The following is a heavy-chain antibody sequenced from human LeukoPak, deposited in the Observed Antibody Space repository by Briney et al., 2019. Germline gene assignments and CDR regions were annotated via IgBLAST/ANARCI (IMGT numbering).Heavy chain of an antibody. CDR2: ITPIFGTA. CDR3: ARESEIAAAGYYFDY. CDR1: GGTFSSYA. J-gene: IGHJ4*02. D-gene: IGHD6-13*01. V-gene: IGHV1-69*05. Sequence: SVKVSCKASGGTFSSYAISWVRQAPGQGLEWMGRITPIFGTANYAQKFQGRVTITTDESTSTAYMELSSLRSEDTAVYYCARESEIAAAGYYFDYWGQGTLVTVSS.